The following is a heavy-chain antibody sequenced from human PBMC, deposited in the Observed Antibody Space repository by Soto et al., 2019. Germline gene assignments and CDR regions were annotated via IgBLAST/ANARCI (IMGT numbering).Heavy chain of an antibody. CDR3: AKAIAARPVWFDP. D-gene: IGHD6-6*01. Sequence: GGSLRLSCAASGFTFSSYGMHWVRQAPGKGLEWVAVISYDGSNKYYADSVKGRFTISRDNSKNTLYLQMNSLRAEDTAVYYCAKAIAARPVWFDPWGQGTLVTVSS. V-gene: IGHV3-30*18. CDR2: ISYDGSNK. J-gene: IGHJ5*02. CDR1: GFTFSSYG.